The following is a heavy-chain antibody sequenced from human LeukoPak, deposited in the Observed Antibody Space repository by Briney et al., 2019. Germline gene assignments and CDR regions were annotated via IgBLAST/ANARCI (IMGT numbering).Heavy chain of an antibody. CDR3: AREPVDGYKPNWFDP. Sequence: PSETLSLTCTVSGGSISSSSYYWGWIRQPPGKGLEWIGSIYYSGSTYYNPSLKSRVTISVDTSKNQFSLKLSSVTAADTAVYYCAREPVDGYKPNWFDPWGQGTLVTVSS. J-gene: IGHJ5*02. CDR2: IYYSGST. D-gene: IGHD5-24*01. CDR1: GGSISSSSYY. V-gene: IGHV4-39*02.